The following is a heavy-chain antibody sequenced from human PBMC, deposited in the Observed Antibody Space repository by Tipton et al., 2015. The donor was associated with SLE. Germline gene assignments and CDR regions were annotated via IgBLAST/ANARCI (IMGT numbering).Heavy chain of an antibody. V-gene: IGHV4-59*01. CDR3: ARGIQQWLANYYYYGMDV. CDR2: IYYSGST. CDR1: GGSISTYY. D-gene: IGHD6-19*01. Sequence: TLSLTCTVSGGSISTYYWTWIRQPAGKGLEWIGYIYYSGSTNYNPSLQSRVTISVDTSKNQFSLKLSSVTAADTAVYYCARGIQQWLANYYYYGMDVWGQGTTVTVS. J-gene: IGHJ6*02.